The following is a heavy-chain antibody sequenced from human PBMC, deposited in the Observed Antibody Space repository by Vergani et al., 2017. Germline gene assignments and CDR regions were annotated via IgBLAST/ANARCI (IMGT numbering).Heavy chain of an antibody. J-gene: IGHJ4*02. CDR2: IYYSGST. Sequence: QVQLQESGPGLVKPSETLSLTCTVSGGSISSYYWSWIRQPPGKGLEWIGYIYYSGSTNYNPSLKSRVTISVDTSKNQFSLKLSSVTAADTAVYCCARGATMGSDYWGQGTLVTVSS. CDR3: ARGATMGSDY. V-gene: IGHV4-59*01. D-gene: IGHD3-3*01. CDR1: GGSISSYY.